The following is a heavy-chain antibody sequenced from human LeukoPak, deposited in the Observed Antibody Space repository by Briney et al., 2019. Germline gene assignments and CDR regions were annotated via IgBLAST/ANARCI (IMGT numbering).Heavy chain of an antibody. Sequence: TSETLSLTCTVSGGSISSGNYYWGWIRQPPGKGLEWIGNIYYSGSTYYNPSLKGRVTISVDTSKNQFSLKLSSVTAADMAVYYCARRGYSYDYFDYWGQGTLVTVSS. D-gene: IGHD5-18*01. CDR2: IYYSGST. CDR3: ARRGYSYDYFDY. V-gene: IGHV4-39*01. CDR1: GGSISSGNYY. J-gene: IGHJ4*02.